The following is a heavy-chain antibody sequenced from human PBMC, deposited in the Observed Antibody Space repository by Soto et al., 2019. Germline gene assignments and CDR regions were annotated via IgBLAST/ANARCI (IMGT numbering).Heavy chain of an antibody. V-gene: IGHV2-5*02. J-gene: IGHJ3*02. CDR1: GFSLSTSGVG. CDR3: AHSPTPPYCSGGSCYFTPWNAFDI. CDR2: IYWDDDK. Sequence: SGPTLVKPTQTLTLTCTFSGFSLSTSGVGVGWIRQPPGKALEWLALIYWDDDKRYSPSLKSRLTITKDTSKNQVVLTMTNMDPVDTATYYCAHSPTPPYCSGGSCYFTPWNAFDIWGQGTMVTVSS. D-gene: IGHD2-15*01.